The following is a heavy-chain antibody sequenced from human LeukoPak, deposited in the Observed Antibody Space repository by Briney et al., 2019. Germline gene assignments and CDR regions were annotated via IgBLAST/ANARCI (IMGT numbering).Heavy chain of an antibody. D-gene: IGHD3-10*01. J-gene: IGHJ4*02. V-gene: IGHV1-69*13. CDR2: IIPIFGTA. Sequence: GASVKVSCKASGYTFTSYAISWVRQAPGQGLEWMGGIIPIFGTANYAQKFQGRVTITADESTSTAYMELSSLRSEDTAVYYCASDVEDGSGSFVYYFDYWGQGTLVTVSS. CDR1: GYTFTSYA. CDR3: ASDVEDGSGSFVYYFDY.